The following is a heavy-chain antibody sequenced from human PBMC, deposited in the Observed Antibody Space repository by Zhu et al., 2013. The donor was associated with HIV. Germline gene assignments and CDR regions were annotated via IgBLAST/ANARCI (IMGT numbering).Heavy chain of an antibody. D-gene: IGHD6-19*01. CDR3: ASPFSKSGWYDY. CDR1: GGTFRSYE. Sequence: VQSGAEVKKPGSSVKVSCKASGGTFRSYEISWVRQAPGQGLEWMGGIIPIFGTGHYAQKFQGRITITADESTTTVYLELSSLRSEDTAVYYCASPFSKSGWYDYWGRGNPGHRLL. CDR2: IIPIFGTG. J-gene: IGHJ4*02. V-gene: IGHV1-69*01.